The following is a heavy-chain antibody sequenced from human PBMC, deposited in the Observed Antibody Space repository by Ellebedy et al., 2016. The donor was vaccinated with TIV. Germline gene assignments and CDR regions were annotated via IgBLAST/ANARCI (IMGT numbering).Heavy chain of an antibody. Sequence: GESLKISXAASGFTFSDYYMSWIRQAPGKGLEWVSYISSSGSTIYYADSVKGRFTISRDNAKNSLYLQMNSLRAEDTAVYYCARDPLAMMNYGMDVWGQGTTVTVSS. J-gene: IGHJ6*02. CDR1: GFTFSDYY. CDR3: ARDPLAMMNYGMDV. V-gene: IGHV3-11*01. D-gene: IGHD5-12*01. CDR2: ISSSGSTI.